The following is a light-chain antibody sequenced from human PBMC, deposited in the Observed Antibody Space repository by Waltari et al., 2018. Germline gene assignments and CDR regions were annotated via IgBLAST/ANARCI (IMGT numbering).Light chain of an antibody. Sequence: DIQMTQSPSSVSASVGDRVSIACRASRRIGSWLAWYQQKPGKAPRLLIYAASSLQRGVPSRFSGSGSGADFTLTITSLQPEDVATYYCQQANDFPPTFGGGTKVEIK. CDR3: QQANDFPPT. CDR2: AAS. V-gene: IGKV1-12*01. CDR1: RRIGSW. J-gene: IGKJ4*01.